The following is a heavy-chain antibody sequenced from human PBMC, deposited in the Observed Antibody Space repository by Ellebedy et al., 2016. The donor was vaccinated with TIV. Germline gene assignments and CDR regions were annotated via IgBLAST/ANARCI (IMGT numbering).Heavy chain of an antibody. Sequence: GESLKISXAASGFTFSSYSMNWVRQAPGKGLEWVSSISSSSSYIYYADSVKGRFTISRDNAKNSLYLQMNSLRAEDTAVYYCAKDRGYDFWSGFNGMDVWGQGTTVTVSS. D-gene: IGHD3-3*01. J-gene: IGHJ6*02. CDR3: AKDRGYDFWSGFNGMDV. CDR1: GFTFSSYS. V-gene: IGHV3-21*01. CDR2: ISSSSSYI.